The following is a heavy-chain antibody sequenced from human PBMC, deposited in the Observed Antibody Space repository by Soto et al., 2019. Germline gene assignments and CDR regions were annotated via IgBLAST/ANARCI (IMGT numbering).Heavy chain of an antibody. CDR2: INGDGSPT. V-gene: IGHV3-23*01. CDR1: GFTFSAYA. CDR3: ARGSGGSCYQTPCYYYGMDV. J-gene: IGHJ6*02. D-gene: IGHD2-15*01. Sequence: PGGSLRLSCAVSGFTFSAYAMTWVRQGPGKGLEWVSSINGDGSPTYYADSVKGRFTISRDNFKNTLYLQMNSLRGEDTAVYYCARGSGGSCYQTPCYYYGMDVWGQGTTVTV.